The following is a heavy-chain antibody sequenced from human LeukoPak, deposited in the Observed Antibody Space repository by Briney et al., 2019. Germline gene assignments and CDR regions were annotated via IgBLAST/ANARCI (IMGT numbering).Heavy chain of an antibody. CDR3: ARSLGTYYYDISGFVYFQH. Sequence: SETLSLTCTVSGGSLSGYFWSWIRQPPGKGVEWIGYIYYSGSTKYNPSPKSRVTISVDTSKNQFSLNLSSVTAADTAVYYCARSLGTYYYDISGFVYFQHWGQGTLVTVSS. J-gene: IGHJ1*01. D-gene: IGHD3-22*01. CDR1: GGSLSGYF. V-gene: IGHV4-59*01. CDR2: IYYSGST.